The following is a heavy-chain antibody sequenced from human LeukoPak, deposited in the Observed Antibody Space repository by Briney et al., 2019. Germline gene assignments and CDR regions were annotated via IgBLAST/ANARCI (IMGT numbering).Heavy chain of an antibody. CDR2: IYYSGST. CDR1: GGSISSYY. CDR3: ARSRRPGITMIRLGAFDI. D-gene: IGHD3-22*01. V-gene: IGHV4-59*01. Sequence: PSETLSLTCTVSGGSISSYYWSWIRQPPGKGLEWIGYIYYSGSTNYNPSLKSRVTISVDTSKNQFSLKLSSVTAADTAVYYCARSRRPGITMIRLGAFDIWGQGTMVTVSS. J-gene: IGHJ3*02.